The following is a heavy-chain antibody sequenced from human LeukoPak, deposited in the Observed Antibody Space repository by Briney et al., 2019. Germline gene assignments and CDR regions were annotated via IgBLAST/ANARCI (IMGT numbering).Heavy chain of an antibody. V-gene: IGHV4-59*01. Sequence: SETLSLTCTVSGGSIGSYYWSWIRQPPGKGLEWIGYIYYNGYTDYNPSLKSRVTISVHTSKNQFSLKLSSVTAADTAVYYCARDRHWTNDWVFDYWGQGTLVTVSS. D-gene: IGHD1/OR15-1a*01. J-gene: IGHJ4*02. CDR1: GGSIGSYY. CDR2: IYYNGYT. CDR3: ARDRHWTNDWVFDY.